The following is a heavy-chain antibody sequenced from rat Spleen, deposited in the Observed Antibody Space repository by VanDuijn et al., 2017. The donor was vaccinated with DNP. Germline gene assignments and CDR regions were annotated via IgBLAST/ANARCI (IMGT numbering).Heavy chain of an antibody. V-gene: IGHV5-31*01. CDR1: GFIFSNYW. CDR3: ATDGGGPYWYFDF. CDR2: ISTRGGNT. Sequence: EVQLVESGGGPVQPGRSLKLSCVASGFIFSNYWMTWIRQAPGKGLEWVASISTRGGNTYYRDSVKGRFTISRDNAKSTLYLQMDSLRSEDTATYYCATDGGGPYWYFDFWGPGTMVTVSS. D-gene: IGHD1-1*01. J-gene: IGHJ1*01.